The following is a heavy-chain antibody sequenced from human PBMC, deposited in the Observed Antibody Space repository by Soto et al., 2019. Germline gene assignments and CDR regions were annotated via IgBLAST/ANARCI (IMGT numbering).Heavy chain of an antibody. D-gene: IGHD1-26*01. CDR2: IIPIFGTA. CDR3: ARRGLSGSYVDGMDV. Sequence: QVQLVQSGAEVKKPGSSVKVSCKASGGTFSSYAISWVRQAPGQGLEWMGGIIPIFGTANYAQKFQGRVTITAAESPRTAYMELISLRSEDTAVYYCARRGLSGSYVDGMDVWGQGTTVTVSS. CDR1: GGTFSSYA. J-gene: IGHJ6*01. V-gene: IGHV1-69*01.